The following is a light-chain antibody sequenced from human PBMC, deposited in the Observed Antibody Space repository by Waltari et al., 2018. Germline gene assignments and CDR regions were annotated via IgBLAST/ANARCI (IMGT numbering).Light chain of an antibody. CDR2: WAS. J-gene: IGKJ4*01. CDR1: QSIFYSSTNKNY. Sequence: DIVMTQSPDSLAVSLGERATINCKSSQSIFYSSTNKNYLAWYQQKPGQPPKLLIYWASTRESGVPDRFSGTGSGNDFTLTISSLQAGDVAVYYCQQFYSTPLTFGGGTKVEIK. CDR3: QQFYSTPLT. V-gene: IGKV4-1*01.